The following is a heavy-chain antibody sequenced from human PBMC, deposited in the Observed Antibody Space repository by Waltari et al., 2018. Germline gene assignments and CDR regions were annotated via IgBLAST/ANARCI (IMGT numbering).Heavy chain of an antibody. J-gene: IGHJ3*02. D-gene: IGHD6-19*01. V-gene: IGHV3-74*01. Sequence: EVQLVESGGGLVQPGGSLRLSCAASGFTFSSYWMHWVRPAPGKGLGWVSRINSDGSSTSYADSVKGRFTISRDNAKNTLYLQMNSLRAEDTAVYYCARGRRYSSGPGAFDIWGQGTMVTVSS. CDR1: GFTFSSYW. CDR3: ARGRRYSSGPGAFDI. CDR2: INSDGSST.